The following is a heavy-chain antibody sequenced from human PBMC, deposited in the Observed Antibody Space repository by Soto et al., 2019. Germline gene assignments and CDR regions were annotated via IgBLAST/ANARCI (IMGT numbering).Heavy chain of an antibody. J-gene: IGHJ4*02. CDR3: AHRRKVDSVWYTFAY. CDR2: AYWDDDK. D-gene: IGHD6-19*01. Sequence: QITLKESGPPLVKPTQTLTLTCTFSGFSLNTYGMAVGWIRQSPGKALEWLALAYWDDDKHYSPSLQSRLTGTKYTSTNQVVLTMTNMDPVDTGTYYCAHRRKVDSVWYTFAYWGQGTLVTVSS. CDR1: GFSLNTYGMA. V-gene: IGHV2-5*02.